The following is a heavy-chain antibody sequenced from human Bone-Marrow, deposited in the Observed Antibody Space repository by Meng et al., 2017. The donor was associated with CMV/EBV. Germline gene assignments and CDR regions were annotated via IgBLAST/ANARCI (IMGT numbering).Heavy chain of an antibody. CDR3: ARGESSYGGNGLDY. CDR2: ITSSNYI. Sequence: GGSLRFSCAASGFTFSTSSMNWVRQAPGKGLEWVSSITSSNYIYYADSVKGRFTISRDNAKNSLYLQMNSLRAEDTAVYYCARGESSYGGNGLDYWGQGTLVTVSS. CDR1: GFTFSTSS. J-gene: IGHJ4*02. D-gene: IGHD4-23*01. V-gene: IGHV3-21*01.